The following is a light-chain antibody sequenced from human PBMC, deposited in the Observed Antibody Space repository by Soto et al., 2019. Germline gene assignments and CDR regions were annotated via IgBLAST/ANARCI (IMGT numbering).Light chain of an antibody. CDR1: QRVTSY. CDR3: NQVSSLLPSS. J-gene: IGKJ1*01. Sequence: QSPRTHSKTPEDRATLSCRASQRVTSYLAWYQQQPGQAPRLLIYDASNRAHGIPARFSGSGSGTDFTLPISSLVPADYEVSYCNQVSSLLPSSFGQVT. CDR2: DAS. V-gene: IGKV3-11*01.